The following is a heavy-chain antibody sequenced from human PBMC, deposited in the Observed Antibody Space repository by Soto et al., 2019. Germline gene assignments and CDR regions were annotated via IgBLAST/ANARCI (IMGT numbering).Heavy chain of an antibody. CDR2: INGYNGNT. Sequence: QVQLVQSGAEVKKPGASVKVSCKASDYIFTSYGVSWVRQAPGQGLEWLGWINGYNGNTNYGQNFQGRVTMTTDTSTSTAYMELRSLRSDDTAVYYCARMGDVPYYYYGMDVWGQGTTVIVSS. D-gene: IGHD3-16*01. CDR1: DYIFTSYG. V-gene: IGHV1-18*01. J-gene: IGHJ6*02. CDR3: ARMGDVPYYYYGMDV.